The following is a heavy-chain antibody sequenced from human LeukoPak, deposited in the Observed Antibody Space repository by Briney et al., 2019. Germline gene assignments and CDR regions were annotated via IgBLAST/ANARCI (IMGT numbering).Heavy chain of an antibody. CDR3: ARAAGYKWELVYFDY. CDR2: IYYSGST. J-gene: IGHJ4*02. V-gene: IGHV4-39*07. CDR1: GGSISSSSYY. D-gene: IGHD1-26*01. Sequence: PSETLSLTCTVSGGSISSSSYYWGWIRQPPGKGLEWIGSIYYSGSTYYNPSLKSRVTISVDTSKNQFSLKLSSVTAADTAVYYCARAAGYKWELVYFDYWGQGTLVTVSS.